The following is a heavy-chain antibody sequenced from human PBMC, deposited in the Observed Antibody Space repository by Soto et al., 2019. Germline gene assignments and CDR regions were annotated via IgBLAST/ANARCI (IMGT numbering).Heavy chain of an antibody. CDR3: APTGFDY. Sequence: EVQLLESGGGLVQPGGSLRLSCAASGFTFSNYDLSWVRQAPGKGLEWISIISGSGDITNYADSVKGRFTISRDNSKNPLYLQMNSLRAEDTAVYYCAPTGFDYWGQGTLVTVSS. V-gene: IGHV3-23*01. CDR1: GFTFSNYD. CDR2: ISGSGDIT. J-gene: IGHJ4*02. D-gene: IGHD1-1*01.